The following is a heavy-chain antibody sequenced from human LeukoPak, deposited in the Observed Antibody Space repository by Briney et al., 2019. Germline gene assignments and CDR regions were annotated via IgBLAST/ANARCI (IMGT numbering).Heavy chain of an antibody. D-gene: IGHD3-10*01. CDR3: ANENYYGSGSYADH. CDR2: ISYDGSNR. J-gene: IGHJ4*02. CDR1: GFTFNNYG. V-gene: IGHV3-30*18. Sequence: GGSLRLSCAASGFTFNNYGMHWVRQAPGKGLEWVAIISYDGSNRYYADSVKGRFTISRDNSKNTLYLQMNSLRAEDTAVYYCANENYYGSGSYADHWGQGTLVTVSS.